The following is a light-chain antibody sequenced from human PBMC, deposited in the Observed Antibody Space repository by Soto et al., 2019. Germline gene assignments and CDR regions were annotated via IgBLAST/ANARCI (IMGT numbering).Light chain of an antibody. Sequence: EIVLTQSPGTLSLPPGERATLSCRASQSVSSSYLAWYQQKPGQAPRLLIYGASSRATGIPDRFSGSGSGTDFTLTISRLEPADFAVYYCQQYDSSPLTFGGGTKVEIK. CDR3: QQYDSSPLT. CDR2: GAS. J-gene: IGKJ4*01. CDR1: QSVSSSY. V-gene: IGKV3-20*01.